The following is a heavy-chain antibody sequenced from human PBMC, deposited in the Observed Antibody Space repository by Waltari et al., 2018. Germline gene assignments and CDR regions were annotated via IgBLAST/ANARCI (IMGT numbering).Heavy chain of an antibody. V-gene: IGHV4-39*07. CDR3: VRGYPDIVATISDY. D-gene: IGHD5-12*01. J-gene: IGHJ4*02. CDR2: FYKSGTP. CDR1: RSSIRNNNYY. Sequence: QLQLQESGPGLVKPSETLSLTCTVSRSSIRNNNYYWGWGRQPPGKGLEWIGSFYKSGTPYYNPSLKSRVTISVDTSNNQFSLKLNSVTAADTAVYYCVRGYPDIVATISDYWGQGTLVIVSS.